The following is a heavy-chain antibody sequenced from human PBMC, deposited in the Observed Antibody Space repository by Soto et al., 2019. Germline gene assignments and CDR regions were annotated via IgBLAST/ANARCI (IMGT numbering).Heavy chain of an antibody. D-gene: IGHD2-15*01. V-gene: IGHV1-3*01. CDR1: GYTFTSYA. CDR3: ATDRDIVGWYGY. Sequence: QVQLVQSGAEVKKPGASVKVSCKASGYTFTSYAMHWVRQAPGQRLEWMGWINAGNGNTKYSQKFQGRVTITRDTSASTADMELSSLSSEDTAVYYCATDRDIVGWYGYWGQGTLFTVSS. CDR2: INAGNGNT. J-gene: IGHJ4*02.